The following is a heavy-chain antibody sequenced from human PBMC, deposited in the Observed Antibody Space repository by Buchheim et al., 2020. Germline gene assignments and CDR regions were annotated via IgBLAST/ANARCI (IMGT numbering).Heavy chain of an antibody. D-gene: IGHD5-12*01. CDR1: RFTFTNYW. CDR3: ARDARGYSDYDYMDY. V-gene: IGHV3-7*01. CDR2: IKQDGDEK. J-gene: IGHJ4*02. Sequence: EVQLVESGGGLVQPGGSLRLSCAASRFTFTNYWMSWVRQAPGKGLEWVANIKQDGDEKHYVDSVKGRFTISRDNAKNSLYLQMNSLRAEDTAVYYCARDARGYSDYDYMDYWGQGT.